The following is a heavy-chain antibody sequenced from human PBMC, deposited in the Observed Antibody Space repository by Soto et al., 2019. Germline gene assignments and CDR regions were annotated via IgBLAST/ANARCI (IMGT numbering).Heavy chain of an antibody. V-gene: IGHV1-69*13. CDR1: GGTFSSYA. D-gene: IGHD3-22*01. J-gene: IGHJ6*02. Sequence: ASVKVSCKASGGTFSSYAISWVRQAPGQGLEWMGGIIPIFGTANYAQKFQGRVTITADESTSTAYMELSSLRSEDTAVYYCAREDESYYDSSRSRGYYYYYGMDVWGQGTTVTVSS. CDR3: AREDESYYDSSRSRGYYYYYGMDV. CDR2: IIPIFGTA.